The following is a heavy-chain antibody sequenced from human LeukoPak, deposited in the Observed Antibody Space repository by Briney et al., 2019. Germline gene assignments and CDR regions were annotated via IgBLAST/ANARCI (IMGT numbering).Heavy chain of an antibody. J-gene: IGHJ4*02. CDR2: IYYSGST. V-gene: IGHV4-59*01. D-gene: IGHD4-17*01. Sequence: SETLSLTCTVSGGSISSYYWSWIRQPPGKGLEWIGYIYYSGSTNYNPSLKSRVTISVDTSKNQFSLKLSSVTAADTALYYCARANYGDLFFDYWGQGTLVTVSS. CDR1: GGSISSYY. CDR3: ARANYGDLFFDY.